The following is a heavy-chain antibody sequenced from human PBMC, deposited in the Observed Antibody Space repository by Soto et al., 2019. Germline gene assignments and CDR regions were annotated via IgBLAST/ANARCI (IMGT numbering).Heavy chain of an antibody. J-gene: IGHJ4*02. Sequence: QVQLVQSGGEVKKPGASVRVSCRASGYTFPTYGIAWVRQAPGQGLEWMGWISVYNGFTHYAQKFRGRVTVTTETSTRTVHMELRSLSSDDTAVYYCAREFEGHSSSWPFDYWGQGTLVTVSA. CDR2: ISVYNGFT. D-gene: IGHD6-13*01. CDR3: AREFEGHSSSWPFDY. CDR1: GYTFPTYG. V-gene: IGHV1-18*01.